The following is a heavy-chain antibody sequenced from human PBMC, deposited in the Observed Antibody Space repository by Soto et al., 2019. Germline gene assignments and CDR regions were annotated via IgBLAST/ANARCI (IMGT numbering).Heavy chain of an antibody. Sequence: SETLSLTCTVSGDSINKYYWSWIRQSPGKVLEWIGYIYSSGSTHYNPSLQNRVTISIDTSKNQVSLKVNSVTAADTAVYYCARDHPHSYGVYYFDYWGQGTPVTVSS. CDR3: ARDHPHSYGVYYFDY. CDR2: IYSSGST. D-gene: IGHD5-18*01. CDR1: GDSINKYY. V-gene: IGHV4-59*01. J-gene: IGHJ4*02.